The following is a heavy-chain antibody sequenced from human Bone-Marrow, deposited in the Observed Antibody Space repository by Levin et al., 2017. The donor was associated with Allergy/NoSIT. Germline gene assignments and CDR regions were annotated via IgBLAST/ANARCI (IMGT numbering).Heavy chain of an antibody. CDR1: GFTFSSYG. CDR2: IWYDGTNE. Sequence: GESLKISCAASGFTFSSYGMHWVRQAPGKGLERVAVIWYDGTNEYYADSVKGRFTISRDSSKNTLYLQMNSLRAEDAAVYYCARDKVPRWLNIGTFDSWGQGTMVTVSS. V-gene: IGHV3-33*01. J-gene: IGHJ3*02. CDR3: ARDKVPRWLNIGTFDS. D-gene: IGHD2/OR15-2a*01.